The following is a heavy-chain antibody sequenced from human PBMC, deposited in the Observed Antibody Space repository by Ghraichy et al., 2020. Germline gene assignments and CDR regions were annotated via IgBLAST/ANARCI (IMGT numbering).Heavy chain of an antibody. D-gene: IGHD3-22*01. CDR3: ANAGYDRSDRNNWFDS. CDR1: GFTFSSYA. Sequence: GSLNISCAASGFTFSSYAMSWVRQAPGKGLEWVSAVSGSGGSTRSGDSVRGRFTISRDNSKNTLYLQIHSLRADDTAVYYCANAGYDRSDRNNWFDSWGQGTLVNVSS. V-gene: IGHV3-23*01. J-gene: IGHJ5*01. CDR2: VSGSGGST.